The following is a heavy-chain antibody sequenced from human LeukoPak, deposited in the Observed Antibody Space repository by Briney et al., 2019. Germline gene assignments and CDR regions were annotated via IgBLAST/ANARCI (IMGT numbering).Heavy chain of an antibody. CDR3: AFPTVTTRAGYFDY. CDR2: ISCSGART. J-gene: IGHJ4*02. CDR1: GFTFSSYA. V-gene: IGHV3-23*01. Sequence: GGSLRLSCAASGFTFSSYAMSWVRQAPGKGLEWVSAISCSGARTYYAASVNGRFTISTDNSKTTLYLQMNSLRAEDTAVYYCAFPTVTTRAGYFDYWGQGTLVTVSS. D-gene: IGHD4-17*01.